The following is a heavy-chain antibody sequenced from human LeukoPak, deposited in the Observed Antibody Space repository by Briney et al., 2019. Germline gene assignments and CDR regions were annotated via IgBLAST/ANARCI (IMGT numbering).Heavy chain of an antibody. V-gene: IGHV3-33*06. Sequence: HPGRSLRLSCAASGFTFSSYGMHWVRQAPGKGLEWVAVIWYDGSNKYYADSVKGRFTISRDNSKNTLYLQMNSLRADDTAVYYCAKAPQDIVVVPGAPPEGYFDYWGQGTLVTVSS. CDR3: AKAPQDIVVVPGAPPEGYFDY. D-gene: IGHD2-2*01. J-gene: IGHJ4*02. CDR1: GFTFSSYG. CDR2: IWYDGSNK.